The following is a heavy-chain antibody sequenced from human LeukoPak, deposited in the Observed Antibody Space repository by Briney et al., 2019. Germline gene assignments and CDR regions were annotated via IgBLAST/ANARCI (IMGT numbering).Heavy chain of an antibody. CDR1: GFTFSDYY. J-gene: IGHJ4*02. CDR3: ARVGYSWYVYY. CDR2: ISSSSSYT. Sequence: GGSLRLSCAASGFTFSDYYMSWIRQAPGKGLEWVSYISSSSSYTNYADSVKGRFTISRDNSKNTLYLQMNSLRAEDTAVYYCARVGYSWYVYYWGQGTLVTVSS. D-gene: IGHD2-15*01. V-gene: IGHV3-11*05.